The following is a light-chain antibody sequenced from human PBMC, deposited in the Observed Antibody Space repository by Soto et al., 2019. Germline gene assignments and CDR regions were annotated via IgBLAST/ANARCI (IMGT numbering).Light chain of an antibody. CDR3: QQYNNWPPIT. CDR2: GAS. Sequence: EIVLTQSPATLSFSPGERATLSCRASQSVSSNLAWYQQKPGQAPRLLIYGASTRATGIPDRFSGSGSGTEFTLTISSLQSEDFAVYYCQQYNNWPPITFGQGTRLEIK. V-gene: IGKV3-15*01. CDR1: QSVSSN. J-gene: IGKJ5*01.